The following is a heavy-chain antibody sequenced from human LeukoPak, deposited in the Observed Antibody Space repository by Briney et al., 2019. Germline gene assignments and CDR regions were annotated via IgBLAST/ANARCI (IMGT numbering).Heavy chain of an antibody. J-gene: IGHJ5*02. CDR2: INTAGSRT. Sequence: GGSLRLSCAASAFTFSSHWMHWVRQAPGKGLVWVSHINTAGSRTTYADSVKGRFTISRDNAKNTLYLQMNSLRGEDTAVFYCSIVLRQTNWFDRGGEGTLVTVS. V-gene: IGHV3-74*01. CDR3: SIVLRQTNWFDR. CDR1: AFTFSSHW.